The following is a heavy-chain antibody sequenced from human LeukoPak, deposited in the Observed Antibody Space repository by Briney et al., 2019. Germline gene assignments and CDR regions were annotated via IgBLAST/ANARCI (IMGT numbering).Heavy chain of an antibody. Sequence: SGTLSLTCSVSGGSIIGTNYFWGWIRQPPGKGLEWVGSLSYSGRTFYNPSLKSRVTISLDTPKNQFSLKLTSVTAADTALYYCAVVGQLGVVWSYFDDWGQGTLVFVYS. CDR1: GGSIIGTNYF. D-gene: IGHD2-8*02. J-gene: IGHJ4*02. CDR2: LSYSGRT. V-gene: IGHV4-39*07. CDR3: AVVGQLGVVWSYFDD.